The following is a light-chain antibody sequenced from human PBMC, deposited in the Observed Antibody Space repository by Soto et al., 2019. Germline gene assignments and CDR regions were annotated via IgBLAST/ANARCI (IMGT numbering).Light chain of an antibody. CDR2: DAS. CDR3: QQYDNLLT. V-gene: IGKV1-33*01. CDR1: QDISHY. Sequence: DIQMTQSPSSLSASVGDRVTITCQASQDISHYLNWYQQKPGKAPKLLIYDASNLETGVPSRFSGRGSGTDFTFTISSLQPEDIATYYCQQYDNLLTFGGGTKVESK. J-gene: IGKJ4*01.